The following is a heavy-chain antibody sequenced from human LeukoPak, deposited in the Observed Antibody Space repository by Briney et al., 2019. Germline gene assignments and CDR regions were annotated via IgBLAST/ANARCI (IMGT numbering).Heavy chain of an antibody. V-gene: IGHV3-11*04. CDR1: GFTFSDHY. CDR2: ITNNGGNM. Sequence: GGSLRLSCAASGFTFSDHYMSWIRQAPRKGLEWVSYITNNGGNMFYSESVKGRFTISRDNAKNSLYLQMNSLRAEDTAVYYCAELGITMIGGVWGKGTTVTISS. D-gene: IGHD3-10*02. J-gene: IGHJ6*04. CDR3: AELGITMIGGV.